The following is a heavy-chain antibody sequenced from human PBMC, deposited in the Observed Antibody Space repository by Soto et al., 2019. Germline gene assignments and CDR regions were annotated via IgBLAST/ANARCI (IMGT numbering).Heavy chain of an antibody. J-gene: IGHJ4*02. CDR3: ARNAVGTYHFDY. CDR1: GYTFSNYA. Sequence: GASVKVSCKASGYTFSNYAMHWVRQAPGQRLEWMGWINAGNGNTKYSQKFQGRVTITRDTSASTAYMELSSLRSEDTAVYYCARNAVGTYHFDYWGQGTLVTVSS. CDR2: INAGNGNT. D-gene: IGHD1-1*01. V-gene: IGHV1-3*01.